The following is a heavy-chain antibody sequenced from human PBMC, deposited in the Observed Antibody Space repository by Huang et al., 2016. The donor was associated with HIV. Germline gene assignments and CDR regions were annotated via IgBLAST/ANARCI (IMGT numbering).Heavy chain of an antibody. CDR2: INSDGSST. CDR3: ASVPFGGAFDI. Sequence: EVQLVESGGGLVQPGGSLRLSCAASGFTFSSYWMHWVRQAPGKGLVWVSRINSDGSSTSYADSVKGRSTISRDNAKNTLYLQMNSLRAEDTAVYYCASVPFGGAFDIWGQGTMVTVSS. J-gene: IGHJ3*02. D-gene: IGHD3-10*01. CDR1: GFTFSSYW. V-gene: IGHV3-74*01.